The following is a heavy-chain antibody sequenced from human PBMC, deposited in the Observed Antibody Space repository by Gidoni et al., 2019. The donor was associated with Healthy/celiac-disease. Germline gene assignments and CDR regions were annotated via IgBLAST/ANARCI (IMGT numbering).Heavy chain of an antibody. CDR3: TRHPNDYGDYWEFDY. CDR2: IRSKANSYAT. J-gene: IGHJ4*02. V-gene: IGHV3-73*02. D-gene: IGHD4-17*01. Sequence: EVQLVASGGGLVQPGGSLKLSCAASGFTFRGSAMHWVRQASGKGLEWVGRIRSKANSYATAYAASVKGRFTISRDDSKNTAYLQMNSLKTEDTAVYYCTRHPNDYGDYWEFDYWGQGTLVTVSS. CDR1: GFTFRGSA.